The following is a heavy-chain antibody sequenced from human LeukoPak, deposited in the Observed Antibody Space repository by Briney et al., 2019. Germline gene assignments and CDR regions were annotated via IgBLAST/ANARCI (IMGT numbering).Heavy chain of an antibody. D-gene: IGHD3-9*01. CDR2: INHSGST. CDR1: GGSVSSDSYY. V-gene: IGHV4-61*01. J-gene: IGHJ1*01. Sequence: PSETLSLTCSVSGGSVSSDSYYWNWVRQPPGKGLEWIGEINHSGSTNYNPSLRSRVTISVDTSKNQFSLKLSSVTAADTAVYYCARVDYDILTGYYNAEYFQHWGQGTLVTVSS. CDR3: ARVDYDILTGYYNAEYFQH.